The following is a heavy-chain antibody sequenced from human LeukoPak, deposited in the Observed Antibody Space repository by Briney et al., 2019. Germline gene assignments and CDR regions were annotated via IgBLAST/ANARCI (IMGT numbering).Heavy chain of an antibody. D-gene: IGHD3-16*01. CDR1: GFSFSTSW. CDR3: AQWGKRQWLDS. CDR2: IKGDSADK. Sequence: PGGSLRLSCAASGFSFSTSWMDWVRQAPGKGLEWVANIKGDSADKDYVDSVKGRFIISRDNSKNTLYLQMDSLRADDTAVYYCAQWGKRQWLDSWGQGTLVTVSS. V-gene: IGHV3-7*03. J-gene: IGHJ5*01.